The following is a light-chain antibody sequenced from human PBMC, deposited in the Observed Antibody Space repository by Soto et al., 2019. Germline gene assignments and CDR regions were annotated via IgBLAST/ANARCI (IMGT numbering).Light chain of an antibody. J-gene: IGKJ5*01. CDR1: QGVSSN. CDR2: GAS. CDR3: QQYNKWPPIT. Sequence: EIVMTQSPATLSVSPGERVALSCRASQGVSSNLAWYQQKPGQAPRLLIFGASTRATGIPARFSGSGSGTEFTLTISSLQSEDFAVYYCQQYNKWPPITFGQGTRLEIK. V-gene: IGKV3-15*01.